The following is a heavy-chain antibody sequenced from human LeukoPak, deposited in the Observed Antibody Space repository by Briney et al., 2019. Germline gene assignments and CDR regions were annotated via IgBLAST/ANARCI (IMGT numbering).Heavy chain of an antibody. CDR3: AKGQGSVYGVSHDY. V-gene: IGHV3-30*02. J-gene: IGHJ4*02. CDR2: IRYDGSNK. D-gene: IGHD1-14*01. Sequence: GGSLRLSCAASGFTFSSYGMHWVRQAPGKGLEWVAFIRYDGSNKYYADSVKGRFTISRDNSKNTLYLQMNSLRAEDTAVYYCAKGQGSVYGVSHDYWGQGTLVTVSS. CDR1: GFTFSSYG.